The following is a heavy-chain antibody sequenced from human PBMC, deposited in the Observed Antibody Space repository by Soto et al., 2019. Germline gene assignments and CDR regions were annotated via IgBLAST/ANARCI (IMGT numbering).Heavy chain of an antibody. CDR2: INPNSGGT. D-gene: IGHD2-15*01. CDR1: GYSFTDYY. V-gene: IGHV1-2*02. Sequence: ASVKVSCKASGYSFTDYYIHWVRQAPGQGLEWMGWINPNSGGTNHAQKFQGRVTMTRDTSITTAYMELTGLRSDDTAVYHCARAGIIVTPATRCLGDDYGMDVWGQGTTVTVSS. J-gene: IGHJ6*02. CDR3: ARAGIIVTPATRCLGDDYGMDV.